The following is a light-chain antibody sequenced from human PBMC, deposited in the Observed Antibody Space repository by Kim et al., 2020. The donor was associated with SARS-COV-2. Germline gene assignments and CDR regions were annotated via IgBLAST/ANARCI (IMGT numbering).Light chain of an antibody. Sequence: QSVTISCTGINGYVGGYNYVSWYQQHPGKAPKVVIFEVNKRPLGVPDRFSGSKSGNTASLTVSGLQAEDEADYYCSSYAGSNNLRVFGGGTQLTVL. CDR1: NGYVGGYNY. CDR2: EVN. J-gene: IGLJ2*01. V-gene: IGLV2-8*01. CDR3: SSYAGSNNLRV.